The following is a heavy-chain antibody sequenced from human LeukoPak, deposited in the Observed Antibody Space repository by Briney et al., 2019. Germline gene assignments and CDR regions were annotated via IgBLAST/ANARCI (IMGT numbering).Heavy chain of an antibody. D-gene: IGHD2-8*01. Sequence: GGSLRLSCAASEFTFSNYWMHWVRQAPGKGLVWVSRINRDGSSTSYADSVKGRFTISRDNAKNSLYLQMNSLRAEDTALYYCAREGEYCTNGVCYTPWFDPWGQGTLVTVSS. CDR3: AREGEYCTNGVCYTPWFDP. V-gene: IGHV3-74*01. CDR2: INRDGSST. CDR1: EFTFSNYW. J-gene: IGHJ5*02.